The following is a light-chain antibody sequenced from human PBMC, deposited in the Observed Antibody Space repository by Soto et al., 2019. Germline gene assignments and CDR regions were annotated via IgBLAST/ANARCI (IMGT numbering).Light chain of an antibody. CDR2: GAS. CDR1: QSVSSY. V-gene: IGKV3-15*01. J-gene: IGKJ1*01. Sequence: EIVLTQSPATLSLTPGERATLSCRASQSVSSYLAWYQQKPGQAPRLLIYGASTRATGIPARFSGSGSGTEFTLTISSLQSEDFAVYYCQQYNNWWTFGQGSMVDVK. CDR3: QQYNNWWT.